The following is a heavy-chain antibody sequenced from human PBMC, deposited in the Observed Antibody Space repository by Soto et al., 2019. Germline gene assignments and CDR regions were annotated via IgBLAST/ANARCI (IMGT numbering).Heavy chain of an antibody. V-gene: IGHV4-34*01. CDR3: ARARFDSWSHIYYGLDV. Sequence: PSETLSLTCAVYGGSFSGYSWTWLRQPPGKGLEWIGEINHSGTTDYNPALKSRVTMSADTSKNQISLRMTSVTAADTAVYYCARARFDSWSHIYYGLDVWGQGTTVTVSS. D-gene: IGHD3-3*01. CDR1: GGSFSGYS. CDR2: INHSGTT. J-gene: IGHJ6*02.